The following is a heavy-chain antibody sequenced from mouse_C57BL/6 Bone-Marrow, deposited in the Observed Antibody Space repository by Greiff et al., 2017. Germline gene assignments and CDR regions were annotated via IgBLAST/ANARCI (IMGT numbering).Heavy chain of an antibody. V-gene: IGHV1-82*01. J-gene: IGHJ2*01. CDR1: GYAFSSSW. Sequence: VKLMESGPELVKPGASVKISCKASGYAFSSSWMNWVKQRPGKGLEWIGRIYPGDGDTNYNGKCKGKATLTADKSSSPAYMQLSSLTSGDSAVYFCARFFAGSSFDYWGQGTTLTVSS. CDR3: ARFFAGSSFDY. CDR2: IYPGDGDT.